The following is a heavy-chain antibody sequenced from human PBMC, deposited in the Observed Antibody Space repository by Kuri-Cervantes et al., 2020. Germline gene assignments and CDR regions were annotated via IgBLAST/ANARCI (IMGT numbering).Heavy chain of an antibody. D-gene: IGHD3-9*01. CDR3: TTVAYCDILTGYYTYYFDY. V-gene: IGHV3-15*01. J-gene: IGHJ4*02. CDR2: IKSKTDGGTT. CDR1: GFTFSSYW. Sequence: GGSLRLSCAASGFTFSSYWMHWVRQAPGKGLEWVGRIKSKTDGGTTDYAAPVKGRFTISRDDSKNTLYLQMNSLKTEDTAVYYCTTVAYCDILTGYYTYYFDYWGQGTLVTVSS.